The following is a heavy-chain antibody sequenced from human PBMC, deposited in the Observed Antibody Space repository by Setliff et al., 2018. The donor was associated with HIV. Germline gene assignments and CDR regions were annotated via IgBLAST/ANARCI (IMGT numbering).Heavy chain of an antibody. CDR2: INAGNGNT. CDR1: GHTFTSYV. CDR3: AREGKFRYYYYMDV. Sequence: GASVKVSCKASGHTFTSYVMPWAGQAPGQSLGWMGGINAGNGNTTYSQKFQGRVTFTSDTSASTAYMELSSLRSEYTAVYYCAREGKFRYYYYMDVWGKGTTVTVSS. D-gene: IGHD3-10*01. V-gene: IGHV1-3*01. J-gene: IGHJ6*03.